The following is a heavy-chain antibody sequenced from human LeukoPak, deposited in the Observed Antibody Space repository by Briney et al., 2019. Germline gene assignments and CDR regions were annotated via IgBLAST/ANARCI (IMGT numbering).Heavy chain of an antibody. CDR3: ASRSSSWTAIDY. V-gene: IGHV1-69*01. CDR2: IIPIFGTA. D-gene: IGHD6-13*01. CDR1: GGTFRKFG. J-gene: IGHJ4*02. Sequence: SVKVSCKASGGTFRKFGFSWVRQAPGQGLEWMGGIIPIFGTANYAQKFQGRVTITADESTSTAYMELSSLRSEDTAVYYCASRSSSWTAIDYWGQGTLVTVSS.